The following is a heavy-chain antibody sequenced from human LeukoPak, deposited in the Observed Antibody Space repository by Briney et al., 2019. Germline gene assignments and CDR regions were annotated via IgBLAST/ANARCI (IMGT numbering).Heavy chain of an antibody. Sequence: GGSLRLSCAASGFTFRNASMSWVRQAPGKGLEWVANIKQDGSEKYYVDSVKGRFTISRDNAKNSLYLQMNSLRAEDTAVYYCARVRAAAQIVYYYYYMDVWGKGTTVTVSS. CDR3: ARVRAAAQIVYYYYYMDV. J-gene: IGHJ6*03. CDR2: IKQDGSEK. CDR1: GFTFRNAS. V-gene: IGHV3-7*01. D-gene: IGHD6-6*01.